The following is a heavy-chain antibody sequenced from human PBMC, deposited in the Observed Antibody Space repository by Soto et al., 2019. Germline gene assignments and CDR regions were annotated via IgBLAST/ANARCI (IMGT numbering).Heavy chain of an antibody. Sequence: LSLTCAVYGGSFSGYYWSWIRQPPGKGLEWIGEINHSGSTNYNPSLKSRVTISVDTSKNQFSLKLSSVTAADTAVYYCARGRVWYVSGYWFDPWGQGTLVTVSS. J-gene: IGHJ5*02. CDR1: GGSFSGYY. CDR3: ARGRVWYVSGYWFDP. V-gene: IGHV4-34*01. CDR2: INHSGST. D-gene: IGHD6-13*01.